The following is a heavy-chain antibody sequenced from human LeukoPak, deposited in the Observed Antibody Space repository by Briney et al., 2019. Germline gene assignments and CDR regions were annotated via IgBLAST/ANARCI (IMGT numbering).Heavy chain of an antibody. CDR1: GFTFSRYG. J-gene: IGHJ4*02. D-gene: IGHD4-17*01. CDR2: ISYDGNKK. V-gene: IGHV3-30*18. CDR3: AKDYGGYNLDY. Sequence: GRSLRLSCAASGFTFSRYGMHWVRQAPGKGLEWVAGISYDGNKKDYPDSVKGRFTISRDNSENTLYLQMNSLRAEDTAVYYCAKDYGGYNLDYWGQGTLVAVSS.